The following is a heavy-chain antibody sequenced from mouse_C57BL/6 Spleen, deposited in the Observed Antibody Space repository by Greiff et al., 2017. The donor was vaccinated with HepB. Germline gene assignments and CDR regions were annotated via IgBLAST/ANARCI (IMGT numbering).Heavy chain of an antibody. CDR2: IDPANGNT. CDR1: GFNIKHTY. Sequence: EVQLQQSVAELVRPGASVKLSCTASGFNIKHTYMHWVKQRPEQGLEWIGRIDPANGNTKYAPKFQGKATITADTSSNTAYRQLSSLTSEDTAIYYCANYYYGSIWFAYWGQGTLVTVSA. CDR3: ANYYYGSIWFAY. D-gene: IGHD1-1*01. J-gene: IGHJ3*01. V-gene: IGHV14-3*01.